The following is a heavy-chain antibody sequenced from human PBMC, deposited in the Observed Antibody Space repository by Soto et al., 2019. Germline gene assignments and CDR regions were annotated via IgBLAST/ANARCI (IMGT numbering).Heavy chain of an antibody. V-gene: IGHV1-69*13. Sequence: PVKVSCKASGGTFSSYAISWVRQAPGQGLEWMGGIIPIFGTANYAQKLQGRVTITADESTSTAYMELSSLRSEDTAVYYCARDKWGSITIFDYYGMDVWGQGTTVTVSS. CDR3: ARDKWGSITIFDYYGMDV. CDR1: GGTFSSYA. J-gene: IGHJ6*02. D-gene: IGHD3-3*01. CDR2: IIPIFGTA.